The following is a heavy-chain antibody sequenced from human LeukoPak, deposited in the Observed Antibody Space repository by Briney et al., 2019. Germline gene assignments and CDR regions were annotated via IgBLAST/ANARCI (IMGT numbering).Heavy chain of an antibody. CDR1: GYTFTGYY. V-gene: IGHV1-2*02. CDR3: ARVEMATIGVGFDI. D-gene: IGHD5-24*01. CDR2: INPNSGGT. Sequence: GASVKVSCKASGYTFTGYYMHWVRQAPGQGLEWMGWINPNSGGTNYAQKFQGRVTMTRDTSISTAYMELSRLRSDDTAVYYCARVEMATIGVGFDIWGRGTMVTVSS. J-gene: IGHJ3*02.